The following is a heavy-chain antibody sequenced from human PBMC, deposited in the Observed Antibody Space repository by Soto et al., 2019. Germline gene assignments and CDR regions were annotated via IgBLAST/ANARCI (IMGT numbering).Heavy chain of an antibody. D-gene: IGHD6-13*01. CDR3: ARDCTSRGSTFDP. CDR2: INPSGGSA. J-gene: IGHJ5*02. Sequence: ASVKVSCKASGYTFTSYYMHWVRQAPGQGLEWMGIINPSGGSASYAQKFQGRVTMTRDTSTSTVYMELSSLRSEDTAVYYCARDCTSRGSTFDPWGQGTLVTVSS. V-gene: IGHV1-46*01. CDR1: GYTFTSYY.